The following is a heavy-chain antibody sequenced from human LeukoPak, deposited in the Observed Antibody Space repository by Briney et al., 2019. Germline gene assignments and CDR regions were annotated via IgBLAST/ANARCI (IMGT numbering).Heavy chain of an antibody. CDR1: GYTFTSYD. D-gene: IGHD2-2*01. J-gene: IGHJ4*02. CDR2: MNPNSGNT. Sequence: ASVKVSCKASGYTFTSYDINWVRQATGQGLEWMGWMNPNSGNTGYAQKFQGRVTMTTDTSTSTAYMELRSLRSDDTAVYYCAREGGYCSSTSCYPDYWGQGTLVTVSS. CDR3: AREGGYCSSTSCYPDY. V-gene: IGHV1-8*01.